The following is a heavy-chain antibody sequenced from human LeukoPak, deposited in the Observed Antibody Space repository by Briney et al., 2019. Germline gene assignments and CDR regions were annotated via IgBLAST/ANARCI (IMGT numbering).Heavy chain of an antibody. J-gene: IGHJ4*02. D-gene: IGHD5-12*01. V-gene: IGHV5-51*01. CDR3: ARHGGYSDYYFDY. CDR1: GYRFNAYW. CDR2: IYPDDSDT. Sequence: SGESLKISCKGSGYRFNAYWIAWVRQMPGKGLEWMGIIYPDDSDTRYSPSFQGRVTISGDKSISTAYLQWSSLKASDTAMYYCARHGGYSDYYFDYWGQGTLVTVSS.